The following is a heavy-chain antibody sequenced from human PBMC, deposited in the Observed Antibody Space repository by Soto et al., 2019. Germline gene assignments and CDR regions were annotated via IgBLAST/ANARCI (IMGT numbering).Heavy chain of an antibody. J-gene: IGHJ4*02. Sequence: ASVKVSCEASGYTFTSYYMHWVRQAPGQGLEWMGIINPSGGSTSYAQKFQGRVTMTRDTSTSTVYMELSSLRSEDTAVYYCARVNSITIFGVVIPAHFDYWGQGTLVTVSS. V-gene: IGHV1-46*01. CDR3: ARVNSITIFGVVIPAHFDY. CDR1: GYTFTSYY. D-gene: IGHD3-3*01. CDR2: INPSGGST.